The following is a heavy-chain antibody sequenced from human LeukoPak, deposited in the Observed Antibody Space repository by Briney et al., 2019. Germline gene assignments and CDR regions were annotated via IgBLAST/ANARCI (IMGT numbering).Heavy chain of an antibody. D-gene: IGHD6-13*01. CDR1: GFTFSSYW. Sequence: GGSLRLSCAASGFTFSSYWKSWVRQAPGKGLEWVANIKQDGSEKYYVGSVKGRFTISRDNAKNSLYLQMNSLRAEDTAVYYCARNPPRGPYSSSWHIDYWGQGTLVTVSS. J-gene: IGHJ4*02. V-gene: IGHV3-7*01. CDR2: IKQDGSEK. CDR3: ARNPPRGPYSSSWHIDY.